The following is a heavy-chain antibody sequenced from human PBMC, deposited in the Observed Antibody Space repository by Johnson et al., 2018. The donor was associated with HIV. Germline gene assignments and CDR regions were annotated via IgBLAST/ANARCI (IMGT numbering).Heavy chain of an antibody. V-gene: IGHV3-13*01. CDR2: IGTAGDT. Sequence: VQLVESGGGVVKPGGSLRLSCAASGFTFSSYDMHWVRQATGKGLEWVSAIGTAGDTYYPGSVKGRFTISRENAKNSLYLQMNSLRAEYTAVYYCARDSRGWYTLDAFDIWGQGTMVTVSS. CDR3: ARDSRGWYTLDAFDI. CDR1: GFTFSSYD. J-gene: IGHJ3*02. D-gene: IGHD6-13*01.